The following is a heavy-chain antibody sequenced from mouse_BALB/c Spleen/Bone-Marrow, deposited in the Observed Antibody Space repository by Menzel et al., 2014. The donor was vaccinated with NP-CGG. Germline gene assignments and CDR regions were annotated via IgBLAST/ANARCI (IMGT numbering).Heavy chain of an antibody. CDR3: ARQITTVDYAMGY. CDR2: INPSTGYT. J-gene: IGHJ4*01. CDR1: GYTFTSYW. V-gene: IGHV1-7*01. D-gene: IGHD1-1*01. Sequence: VMLVESGAELAKPGASVKMSCKASGYTFTSYWMHWVKQRPGQGLEWIGYINPSTGYTEYNQKFKDKATLTADKSSSTAYMQLSSLTSEDSAVYYCARQITTVDYAMGYWGQGTSVTVSS.